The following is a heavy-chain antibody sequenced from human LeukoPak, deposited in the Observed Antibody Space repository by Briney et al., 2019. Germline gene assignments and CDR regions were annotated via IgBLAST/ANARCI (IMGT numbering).Heavy chain of an antibody. Sequence: PGGSLRLSCAASGFTFSSYSMNWVRQAPGKGLEWVSSSSSSSSYIYYADSVKGRFTISRDNAKNSLYLQMNSLRAEDTAVYYCARNSGSPTYYFDYWGQGTLVTVSS. CDR3: ARNSGSPTYYFDY. J-gene: IGHJ4*02. D-gene: IGHD1-26*01. V-gene: IGHV3-21*01. CDR1: GFTFSSYS. CDR2: SSSSSSYI.